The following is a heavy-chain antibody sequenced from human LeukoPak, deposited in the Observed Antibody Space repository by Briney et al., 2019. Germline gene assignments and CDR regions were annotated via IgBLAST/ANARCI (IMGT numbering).Heavy chain of an antibody. CDR3: VRGQQLEYFQH. D-gene: IGHD6-13*01. CDR1: GGSINSSAYY. CDR2: LLYSGRT. J-gene: IGHJ1*01. Sequence: SETLSLTCTVSGGSINSSAYYWAWIRQPPGKGLEWIGSLLYSGRTFYNPSLNSRGSISADTSRNQFSLKLTSVTAADTAVYYCVRGQQLEYFQHWGQGTLVTVSS. V-gene: IGHV4-39*01.